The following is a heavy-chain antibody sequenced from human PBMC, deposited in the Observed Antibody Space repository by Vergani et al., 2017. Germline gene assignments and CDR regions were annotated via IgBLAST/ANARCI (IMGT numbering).Heavy chain of an antibody. V-gene: IGHV7-4-1*02. CDR2: INTNTGNP. Sequence: QVQLVQSGSELKKPGASVKVSCKASGYTFTSYAMNWVRQAPGQGLEWMGWINTNTGNPTYAQGFTGRFVFCLDTSVSTAYLQISSLKAEDTAVYYCARGSPSAFLPYCSSTSCYYNWFDPWGQGTLVTVSS. CDR3: ARGSPSAFLPYCSSTSCYYNWFDP. D-gene: IGHD2-2*01. CDR1: GYTFTSYA. J-gene: IGHJ5*02.